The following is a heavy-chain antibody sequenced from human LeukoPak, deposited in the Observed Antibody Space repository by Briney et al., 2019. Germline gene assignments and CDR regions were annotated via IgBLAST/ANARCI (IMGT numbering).Heavy chain of an antibody. D-gene: IGHD1/OR15-1a*01. J-gene: IGHJ4*02. Sequence: GGSLRLSCSAPGFTVSSNYMSWVRQAPGKGLEWVSVIYSGGSTYYADSVKGRFTISRDNSKNTLYLQMNSLRAEDTAVYYCARVWRTQFDYWGQGTLVTVSS. V-gene: IGHV3-53*01. CDR3: ARVWRTQFDY. CDR1: GFTVSSNY. CDR2: IYSGGST.